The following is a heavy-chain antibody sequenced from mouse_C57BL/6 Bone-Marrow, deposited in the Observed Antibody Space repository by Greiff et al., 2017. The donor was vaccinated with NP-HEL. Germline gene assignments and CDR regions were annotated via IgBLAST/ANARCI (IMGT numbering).Heavy chain of an antibody. D-gene: IGHD1-1*01. CDR2: ISSKSNNYAT. CDR1: GFSFTTYA. Sequence: EVQLVESGGGLVQPKGSLKLSCAASGFSFTTYAMNWVRQAPGKGLEWVARISSKSNNYATYYADSVKDRFTISRDDSESMLYLQMNNLKTEDTAMYYGVRHGGSSYVGYYFDYWGQSTTLTVSS. V-gene: IGHV10-1*01. J-gene: IGHJ2*01. CDR3: VRHGGSSYVGYYFDY.